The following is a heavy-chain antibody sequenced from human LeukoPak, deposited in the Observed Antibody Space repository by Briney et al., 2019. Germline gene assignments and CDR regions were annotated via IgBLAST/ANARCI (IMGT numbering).Heavy chain of an antibody. D-gene: IGHD2-2*01. CDR3: ARHPYQLLWLSWFDP. Sequence: SETLSLSSTVSGDSFDNAYCWTWVRQPPGKGPEWIGTIYSSEYTYYNPSLRSGVTISVATSKDQFSLKLSIGTVGDTAVYYCARHPYQLLWLSWFDPWGQGTLVTVSS. V-gene: IGHV4-39*01. CDR1: GDSFDNAYC. CDR2: IYSSEYT. J-gene: IGHJ5*02.